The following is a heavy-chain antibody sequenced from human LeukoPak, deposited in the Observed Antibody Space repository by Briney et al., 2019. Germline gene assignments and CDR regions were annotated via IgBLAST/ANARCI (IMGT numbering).Heavy chain of an antibody. V-gene: IGHV4-34*01. J-gene: IGHJ4*02. CDR3: ARCSRKYYYDSSGYLDY. CDR2: INHSGGN. CDR1: GGSFSDYY. D-gene: IGHD3-22*01. Sequence: SETLSLTCAVYGGSFSDYYWSWIRQPPGKGLEWIGEINHSGGNNYNPSLKSRVAISVDTSKNQFSLKLSSVTAADTAVYYCARCSRKYYYDSSGYLDYWGQGTLVTASS.